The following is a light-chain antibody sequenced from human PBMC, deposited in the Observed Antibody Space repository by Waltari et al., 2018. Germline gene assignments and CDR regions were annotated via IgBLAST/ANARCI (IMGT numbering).Light chain of an antibody. J-gene: IGLJ3*02. CDR3: SMYMGSGIWV. CDR2: KGN. CDR1: SGSVSSTSY. Sequence: QTVLTQEPSLSVSPGGTVTLTCALSSGSVSSTSYATWYQQTPGQAPLTLVYKGNGRSSGVPDRFSGSILGNKAALTIAGAQADDESDYYCSMYMGSGIWVFGGGTKLTVL. V-gene: IGLV8-61*01.